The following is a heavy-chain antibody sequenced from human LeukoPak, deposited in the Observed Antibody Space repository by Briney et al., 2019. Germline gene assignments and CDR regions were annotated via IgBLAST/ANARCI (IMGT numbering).Heavy chain of an antibody. V-gene: IGHV3-48*03. CDR3: ARATTEEGMDV. J-gene: IGHJ6*02. CDR1: GFTFSSYE. Sequence: GGSLRLSCAASGFTFSSYEMNWVRQAPGKGLEWVSYISSSGSTIYYADSVKGRFTISRDNAKNSLYLQMNSLRAEDTAVYYCARATTEEGMDVWGQGTTVTVSS. CDR2: ISSSGSTI. D-gene: IGHD4-17*01.